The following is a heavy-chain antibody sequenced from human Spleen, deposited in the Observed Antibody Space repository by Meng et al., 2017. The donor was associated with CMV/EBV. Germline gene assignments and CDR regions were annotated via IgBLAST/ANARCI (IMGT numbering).Heavy chain of an antibody. J-gene: IGHJ3*02. CDR1: GGTFSNYA. CDR2: IIPILGIT. D-gene: IGHD3-10*01. CDR3: ARDRGDI. Sequence: SVKVSCKASGGTFSNYAINWVRQAPGQGLEWMGAIIPILGITHYSQKFQGRVTISADKFTSIAYMELSSLRSEDTAVYYCARDRGDIWGQGTMVTVSS. V-gene: IGHV1-69*10.